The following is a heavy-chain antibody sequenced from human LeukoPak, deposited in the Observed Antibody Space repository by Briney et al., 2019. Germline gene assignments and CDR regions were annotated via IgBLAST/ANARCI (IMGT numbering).Heavy chain of an antibody. D-gene: IGHD6-19*01. CDR1: GFTFDDYT. CDR3: AKSRGYSSGWYYFDY. CDR2: ISWDGGST. J-gene: IGHJ4*02. V-gene: IGHV3-43*01. Sequence: PGGSLRLSCAASGFTFDDYTMHWVRQAPGKGLEWVSLISWDGGSTYYADSVKGRFTISRDNSKNSLYLQMNSLRTEDTALYYCAKSRGYSSGWYYFDYWGQGTLVTVSS.